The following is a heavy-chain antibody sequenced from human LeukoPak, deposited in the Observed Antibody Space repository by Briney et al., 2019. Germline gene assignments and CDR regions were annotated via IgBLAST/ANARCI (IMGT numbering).Heavy chain of an antibody. V-gene: IGHV4-34*01. CDR3: ARGRGSFDWPWKY. Sequence: PSETLSLTCAVYGGSFSGYYWSWIRQPPGKGLEWIGEINHSGSTNYNPSLKSRVTISVDTSKNQFSLKLNSVTAADTAVYYCARGRGSFDWPWKYWGQGILVTVSS. CDR1: GGSFSGYY. J-gene: IGHJ4*02. CDR2: INHSGST. D-gene: IGHD3-9*01.